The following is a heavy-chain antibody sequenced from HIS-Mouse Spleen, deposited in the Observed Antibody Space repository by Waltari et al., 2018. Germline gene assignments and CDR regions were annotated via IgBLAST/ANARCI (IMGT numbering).Heavy chain of an antibody. CDR2: INPNSGGT. CDR3: ARGSDPFYGPPVVGATD. CDR1: GYTFTGYY. J-gene: IGHJ4*02. D-gene: IGHD1-26*01. Sequence: QVQLVQSGAEVKKPGASVKVSCKASGYTFTGYYMHCVRQAPGQGLEWRGWINPNSGGTNNAQNFQGRGTMTRDTSISTAYMELSRLRSDDTAVYYCARGSDPFYGPPVVGATDWGQGTLVTVSS. V-gene: IGHV1-2*02.